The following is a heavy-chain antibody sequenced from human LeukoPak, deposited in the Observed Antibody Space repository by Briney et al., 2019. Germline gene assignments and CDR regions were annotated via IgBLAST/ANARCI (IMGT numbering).Heavy chain of an antibody. D-gene: IGHD3-22*01. CDR2: MNPNSGNT. V-gene: IGHV1-8*01. Sequence: ASVKVSCKASGYTFTSYDINWVRQATGQGLEWMGWMNPNSGNTGYAQKFQGRVTMTRNTSISTAYMEPSSLRSEDTAVYYCARAAGGIVGETFDYWGQGTLVTVSS. CDR3: ARAAGGIVGETFDY. CDR1: GYTFTSYD. J-gene: IGHJ4*02.